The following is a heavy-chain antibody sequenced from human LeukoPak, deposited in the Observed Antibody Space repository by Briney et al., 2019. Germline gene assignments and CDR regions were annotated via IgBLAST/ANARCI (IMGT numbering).Heavy chain of an antibody. CDR1: GFTFNNYN. CDR3: AKAEGYFGWLLSWYFDL. J-gene: IGHJ2*01. V-gene: IGHV3-48*01. Sequence: GGSLRLSCTASGFTFNNYNMNWVRQAPGKGLEWVSYITSTSSTIYYADSVKGRFTISRDNSKNTLYLQMNSLRAEDTAVYYCAKAEGYFGWLLSWYFDLWGRGTLVTVSS. D-gene: IGHD3-9*01. CDR2: ITSTSSTI.